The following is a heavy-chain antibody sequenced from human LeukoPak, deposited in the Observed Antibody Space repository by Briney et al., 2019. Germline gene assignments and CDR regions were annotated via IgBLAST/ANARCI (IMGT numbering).Heavy chain of an antibody. CDR2: IGGSGGST. V-gene: IGHV3-23*01. Sequence: SGGSLRLSCAASGFTFSSYAMSWVRQAPGKGLEWVSAIGGSGGSTYYADSVKGRFTISRDNSKNTLYLQMNSLRAEDTAVYYCARAKPQITMIVVVGAFDIWGQGTMVTVSS. CDR1: GFTFSSYA. D-gene: IGHD3-22*01. CDR3: ARAKPQITMIVVVGAFDI. J-gene: IGHJ3*02.